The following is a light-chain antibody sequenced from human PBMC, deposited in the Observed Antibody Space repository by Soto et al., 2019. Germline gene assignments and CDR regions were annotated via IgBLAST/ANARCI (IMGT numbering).Light chain of an antibody. CDR2: DVS. CDR3: CSYAGSYTEV. CDR1: SSGVGGYNY. V-gene: IGLV2-11*01. Sequence: QSALAQPRSVSGSPGQSVTISCTGTSSGVGGYNYVSWYQQHPGKAPKLMIYDVSKRPSGVPDRFPGSKSGNTASLTISGLQAEDEADYYCCSYAGSYTEVFGTGTKVTVL. J-gene: IGLJ1*01.